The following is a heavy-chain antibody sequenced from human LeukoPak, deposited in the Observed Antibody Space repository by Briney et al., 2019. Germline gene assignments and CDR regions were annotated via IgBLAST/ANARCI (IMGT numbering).Heavy chain of an antibody. Sequence: PGGSLRLSCAASGFTVSSNWMHWVRHAPGQGLVWVSRIKGDGISTNYADSVKGRFTISRDIAKNTLYLQMNSLRAEDTGAYYCAKDHYWSIDYWGRGTLVTVSS. CDR2: IKGDGIST. V-gene: IGHV3-74*01. CDR3: AKDHYWSIDY. J-gene: IGHJ4*02. CDR1: GFTVSSNW. D-gene: IGHD3-3*01.